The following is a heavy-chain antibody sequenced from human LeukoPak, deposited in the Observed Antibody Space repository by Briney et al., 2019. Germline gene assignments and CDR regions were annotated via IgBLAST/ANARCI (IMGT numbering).Heavy chain of an antibody. CDR2: IYHSGST. Sequence: SETLSCTRIVSGASISSDYWSWIRQPPGKGLEWMGYIYHSGSTNYNPSLKSRVTISIDTSKNQFSLKMSSVTAADTAVYYCARRRIGMDSSGWYASGDYYCDNWGQGTLVSVSS. J-gene: IGHJ4*02. V-gene: IGHV4-59*01. CDR3: ARRRIGMDSSGWYASGDYYCDN. D-gene: IGHD6-19*01. CDR1: GASISSDY.